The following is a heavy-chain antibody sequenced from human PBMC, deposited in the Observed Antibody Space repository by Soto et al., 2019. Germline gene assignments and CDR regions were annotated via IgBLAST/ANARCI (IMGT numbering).Heavy chain of an antibody. V-gene: IGHV4-59*01. CDR3: ARVQYSNWLTQKYYFDY. CDR2: IYYSGST. Sequence: KTSETLSLTCTVSGGSISSYYWSWIRQPPGKGLEWIGYIYYSGSTNYNPSLKSRVTISVDTSKNQFSLKLSSVTAADTAVYYCARVQYSNWLTQKYYFDYWGQGTLVTVSS. J-gene: IGHJ4*02. D-gene: IGHD6-6*01. CDR1: GGSISSYY.